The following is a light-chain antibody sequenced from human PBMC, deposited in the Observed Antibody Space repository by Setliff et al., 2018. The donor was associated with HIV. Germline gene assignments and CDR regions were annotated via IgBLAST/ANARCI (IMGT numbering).Light chain of an antibody. Sequence: QSVLTQPRSVSGSPGQSVTISCTETSSDVGSYNSVSWYQHHPGKAPKILIYDVTKRPSGVPDRFSGSKSGNSASLTISGLQAEDEADYYCCSYADSYTSLYVFGTGTKV. J-gene: IGLJ1*01. CDR2: DVT. CDR3: CSYADSYTSLYV. CDR1: SSDVGSYNS. V-gene: IGLV2-11*01.